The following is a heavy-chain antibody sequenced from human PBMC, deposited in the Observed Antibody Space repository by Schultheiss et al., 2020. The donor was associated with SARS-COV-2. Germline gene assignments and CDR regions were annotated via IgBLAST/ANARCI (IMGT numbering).Heavy chain of an antibody. CDR1: GGSFSGYY. CDR3: ARSYGFWSGYSEPFFDY. J-gene: IGHJ4*02. D-gene: IGHD3-3*01. V-gene: IGHV4-34*01. CDR2: VNHSGSS. Sequence: SQTLSLTCAVYGGSFSGYYWNWIRQPPGKGLEWIGEVNHSGSSNYNPSLKSRVTISVDTSKNQFSLKLRSVTAADTAVYYCARSYGFWSGYSEPFFDYWGQGTLVTVSS.